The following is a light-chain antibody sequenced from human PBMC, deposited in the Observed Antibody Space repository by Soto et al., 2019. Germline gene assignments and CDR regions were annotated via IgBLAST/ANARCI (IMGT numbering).Light chain of an antibody. J-gene: IGKJ2*01. Sequence: EIVMTQSPATLSLSPGESATLSCRASHTIDNTLAWYQRKPGQAPRLLIYDASTRATGVPARFSGSGSGTDFTLPISSLQSEDFAVYYCQHYNYWPYTFGQGTKLEIK. V-gene: IGKV3-15*01. CDR3: QHYNYWPYT. CDR1: HTIDNT. CDR2: DAS.